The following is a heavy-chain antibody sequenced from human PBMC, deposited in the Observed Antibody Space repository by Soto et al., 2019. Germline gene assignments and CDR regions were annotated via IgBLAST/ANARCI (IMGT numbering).Heavy chain of an antibody. CDR1: GGSISSGDYY. CDR3: ARGLQDTAMVHFDY. V-gene: IGHV4-30-4*01. Sequence: SETLSLTCTVSGGSISSGDYYWSWIRQPPGKGLEWIGYIYYSGSTYYNPSLKSRVTISVDTSKNQFSLKLSSVTAADTAVYYCARGLQDTAMVHFDYWGQGTLVTVSS. J-gene: IGHJ4*02. D-gene: IGHD5-18*01. CDR2: IYYSGST.